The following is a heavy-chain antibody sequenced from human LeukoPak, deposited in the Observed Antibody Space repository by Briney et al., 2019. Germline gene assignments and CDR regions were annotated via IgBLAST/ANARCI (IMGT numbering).Heavy chain of an antibody. CDR3: ARSDWGDYYYYYYMDV. J-gene: IGHJ6*03. CDR2: IYHSGST. V-gene: IGHV4-38-2*02. D-gene: IGHD2-21*01. CDR1: GYSISSGYY. Sequence: DPSETLSLTCTVSGYSISSGYYWGWIRQPPGKGLEWIGSIYHSGSTYYNPSLKSRVTISVDTSKNQFSLKLSSVTAADTAVYYCARSDWGDYYYYYYMDVWGKGTTVTVSS.